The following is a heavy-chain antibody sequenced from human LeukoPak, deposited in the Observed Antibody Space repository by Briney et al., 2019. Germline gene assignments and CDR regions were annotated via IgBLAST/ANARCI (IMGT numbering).Heavy chain of an antibody. J-gene: IGHJ5*02. CDR3: ARDRGYYGSGSQLWFDP. D-gene: IGHD3-10*01. CDR2: MNPNSGNT. CDR1: GYTFTSYA. Sequence: ASVKVSCKASGYTFTSYAMNWVRQAPGQGLEWMGWMNPNSGNTNYAQKLQGRVTMTTDTSTSTAYMELRSLRSDDTAVYYCARDRGYYGSGSQLWFDPWGQGTLVTVSS. V-gene: IGHV1-18*01.